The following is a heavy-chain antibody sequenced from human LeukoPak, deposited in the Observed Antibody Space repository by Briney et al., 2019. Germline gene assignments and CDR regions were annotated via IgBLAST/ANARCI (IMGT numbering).Heavy chain of an antibody. Sequence: ASVKVSCTASGYTFTSYAMHWVRQAPGQRLEWMGWINAGNGNTKYSQKFQGRVTITRDTSASTAYMELSSLRSEDTAVYYCARVGSGWRYYYYYGMDVWGQGTTVTVSS. CDR2: INAGNGNT. CDR1: GYTFTSYA. J-gene: IGHJ6*02. V-gene: IGHV1-3*01. CDR3: ARVGSGWRYYYYYGMDV. D-gene: IGHD6-19*01.